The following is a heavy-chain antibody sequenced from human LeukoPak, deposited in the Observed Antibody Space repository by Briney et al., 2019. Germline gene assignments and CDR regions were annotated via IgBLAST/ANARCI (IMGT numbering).Heavy chain of an antibody. V-gene: IGHV4-4*07. Sequence: SETLSLTCTVSGGSISSYYWNWIRQPAGKGLEWIGRIYTSGGTNYNPSLKSRVTMSVDTSKNQFSLKLSSVTAADTAVYYCARDNSSGWYEGPFDYWGQGTLVTVSS. CDR1: GGSISSYY. CDR2: IYTSGGT. J-gene: IGHJ4*02. CDR3: ARDNSSGWYEGPFDY. D-gene: IGHD6-19*01.